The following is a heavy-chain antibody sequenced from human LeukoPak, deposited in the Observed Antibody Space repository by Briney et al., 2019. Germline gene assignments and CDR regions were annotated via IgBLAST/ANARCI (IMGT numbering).Heavy chain of an antibody. V-gene: IGHV4-59*12. Sequence: PSETLSLTCTVSGDSISSYYWSWIRQPPGKGLEWIGYIYYSGSTNYNPSLKSRVTISVDTSKNQFSLKLSSVTAADTAVYYCARDSSSSFYFDYWGQGTLVTVSS. J-gene: IGHJ4*02. CDR3: ARDSSSSFYFDY. D-gene: IGHD6-13*01. CDR1: GDSISSYY. CDR2: IYYSGST.